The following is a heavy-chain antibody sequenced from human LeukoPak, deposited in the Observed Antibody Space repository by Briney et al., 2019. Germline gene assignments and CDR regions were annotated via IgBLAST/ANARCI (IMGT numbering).Heavy chain of an antibody. V-gene: IGHV3-21*01. D-gene: IGHD4-17*01. CDR1: GFTFSSYS. J-gene: IGHJ3*02. CDR3: ARDSPDYGDYVAFDI. Sequence: GGSLRLSCAASGFTFSSYSMNWVRQAPGKGLEWVSSISSSSSYIYYADSVKGRFTISRDNAKDSLYLQMNSLRAEDTAVYYCARDSPDYGDYVAFDIWGQGTVVTVSS. CDR2: ISSSSSYI.